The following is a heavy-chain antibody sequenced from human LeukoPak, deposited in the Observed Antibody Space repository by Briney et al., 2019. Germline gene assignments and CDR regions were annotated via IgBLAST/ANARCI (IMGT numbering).Heavy chain of an antibody. V-gene: IGHV3-23*01. CDR3: AKIFHTDGYYLGEHLFDA. J-gene: IGHJ5*02. Sequence: GGSLRLSCAASGFTFNNYAMSWVRQAPGKGPEWLSAISGSGGSTTDADSVKGRFTTSRDNSKSTLYLQMNSLRAEDMAIYYCAKIFHTDGYYLGEHLFDAWGQGTLVTVSS. CDR1: GFTFNNYA. D-gene: IGHD3-22*01. CDR2: ISGSGGST.